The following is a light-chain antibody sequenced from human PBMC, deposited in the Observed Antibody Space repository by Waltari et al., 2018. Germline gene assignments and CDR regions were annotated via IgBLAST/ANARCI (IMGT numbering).Light chain of an antibody. CDR3: ATWDDSLNGL. CDR1: SSNIGSKS. CDR2: SNN. V-gene: IGLV1-44*01. Sequence: QSVLTQPPSVSGTPGQRVSISCSGSSSNIGSKSVNWYQQVPGTAPKLLIYSNNPRPSGVPDRFPGSKSGTSASLAISGLQSEDEADYYCATWDDSLNGLFGGGTKLTVL. J-gene: IGLJ2*01.